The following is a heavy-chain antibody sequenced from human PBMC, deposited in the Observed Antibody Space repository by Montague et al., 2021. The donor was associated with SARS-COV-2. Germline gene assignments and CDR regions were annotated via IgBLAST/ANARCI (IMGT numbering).Heavy chain of an antibody. CDR1: GGSISSSSYH. V-gene: IGHV4-39*01. D-gene: IGHD3-10*01. CDR2: IFYTGTT. Sequence: SDTLSLTCTVSGGSISSSSYHWGWIRQPPGKGLDWIGNIFYTGTTYYNPSLKSRVTIFVDTSKNQFSLKLTSVAAADTAVYYCARHYGSGFDYWGQGTLLTVSS. CDR3: ARHYGSGFDY. J-gene: IGHJ4*02.